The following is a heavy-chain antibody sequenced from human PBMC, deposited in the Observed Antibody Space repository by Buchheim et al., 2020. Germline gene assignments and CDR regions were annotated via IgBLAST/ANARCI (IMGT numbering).Heavy chain of an antibody. CDR2: IWYDGSNK. J-gene: IGHJ4*02. CDR3: ARRGYCSSTSCYIDY. Sequence: QVQLVESGGGVVQPGRSLRLSCAASGFTFSSYGMHWVRQAPGKGLEWVAVIWYDGSNKYYADSVKGRFTIPRDNSKNTLYLQMNSLRAEDTAVYYCARRGYCSSTSCYIDYWGQGTL. CDR1: GFTFSSYG. V-gene: IGHV3-33*01. D-gene: IGHD2-2*02.